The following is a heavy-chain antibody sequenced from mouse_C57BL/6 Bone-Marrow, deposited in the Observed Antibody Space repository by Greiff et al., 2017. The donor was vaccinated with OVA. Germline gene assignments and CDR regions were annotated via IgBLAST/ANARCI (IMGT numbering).Heavy chain of an antibody. V-gene: IGHV2-9-1*01. CDR3: ARTGLRREFAY. D-gene: IGHD2-4*01. J-gene: IGHJ3*01. Sequence: VKLVESGPGLVAPSQSLSITCTVSGFSLTSYAISWVRQPPGKGLEWLGVIWTGGGTNYNPALKSRLSISKDNSKSQVFLNMNRLQTDDTASYYYARTGLRREFAYWGQGTLVTVSA. CDR2: IWTGGGT. CDR1: GFSLTSYA.